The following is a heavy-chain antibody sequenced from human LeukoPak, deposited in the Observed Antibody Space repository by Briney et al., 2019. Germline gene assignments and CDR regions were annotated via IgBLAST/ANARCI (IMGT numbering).Heavy chain of an antibody. CDR1: GGSSSSNY. CDR2: IYYSGST. V-gene: IGHV4-59*01. D-gene: IGHD3-10*01. CDR3: ARVRYGSGSLYYYYYYMDV. J-gene: IGHJ6*03. Sequence: PSETLSLTCTVSGGSSSSNYWSWIRQPPGKGLEWIGYIYYSGSTNYNPSLKSRVTISVDTSKNQFSLKLSSVTAADTAVYYCARVRYGSGSLYYYYYYMDVWGKGTTVTISS.